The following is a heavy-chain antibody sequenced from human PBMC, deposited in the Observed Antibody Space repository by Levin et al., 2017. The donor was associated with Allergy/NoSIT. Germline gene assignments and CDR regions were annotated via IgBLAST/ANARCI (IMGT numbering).Heavy chain of an antibody. J-gene: IGHJ5*02. CDR1: GFTFNSYS. D-gene: IGHD6-19*01. CDR3: ARKLSPVVAGSNWFDP. V-gene: IGHV3-21*01. CDR2: ISSSSAYI. Sequence: KTGGSLRLSCAASGFTFNSYSMNWVRQAPGKGLEWVSSISSSSAYIYYADSVEGRFTISRDNAKNSLYLQMNSLRVEDTAVYYCARKLSPVVAGSNWFDPWGQGTLVTVSS.